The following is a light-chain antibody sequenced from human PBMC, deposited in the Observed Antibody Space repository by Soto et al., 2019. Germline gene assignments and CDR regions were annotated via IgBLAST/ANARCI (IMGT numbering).Light chain of an antibody. CDR2: DVT. CDR1: SSDVGASNY. Sequence: QSALTQPASVSGSPGQSITISCTGTSSDVGASNYVSWYQQHPGEAPKLMISDVTDRPSGVSYRFAGSKSGSTASLTISGLQAEDEADYFCTSYTTSSTVVFGGGTKLTVL. J-gene: IGLJ2*01. CDR3: TSYTTSSTVV. V-gene: IGLV2-14*03.